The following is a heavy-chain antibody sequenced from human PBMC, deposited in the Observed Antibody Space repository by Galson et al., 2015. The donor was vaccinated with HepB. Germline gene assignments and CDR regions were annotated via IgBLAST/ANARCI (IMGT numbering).Heavy chain of an antibody. Sequence: SVKVSCKASGYTFTNYAIHWVRQAPGQRLEWMGYGNDDVQLSQKFQGRFTITMDTSARTAYMELSGLTPEDTAVYYCARDSWELLGSYFDYWGQGTLVTVSS. V-gene: IGHV1-3*01. D-gene: IGHD1-26*01. CDR2: GNDDV. CDR3: ARDSWELLGSYFDY. J-gene: IGHJ4*02. CDR1: GYTFTNYA.